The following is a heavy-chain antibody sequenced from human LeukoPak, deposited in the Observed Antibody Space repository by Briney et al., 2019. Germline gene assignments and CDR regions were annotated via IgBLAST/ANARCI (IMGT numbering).Heavy chain of an antibody. D-gene: IGHD1-7*01. CDR3: ARARRAGELRWYYYYYMDV. CDR1: GGSFSGYY. V-gene: IGHV4-34*01. J-gene: IGHJ6*03. Sequence: SETLSLTCAVYGGSFSGYYWSWIRQPPGKGLEWIGEINHSGSTNYNPSLKSRVTISVDTSKNQFSLKLGSVTAADTAVYYCARARRAGELRWYYYYYMDVWGKGTTVTVSS. CDR2: INHSGST.